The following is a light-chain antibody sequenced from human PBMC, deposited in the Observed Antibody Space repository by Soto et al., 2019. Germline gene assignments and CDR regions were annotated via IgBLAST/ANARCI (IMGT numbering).Light chain of an antibody. CDR3: SSHTSGTTLHV. Sequence: QSALTQPASVSGSRGQSITISCTGSSADVGGYNYVSWYQQYPGKAPKLMIYEVSNRPSGVSNRFSGSKSGNTASLTISGLRAEDEADYYCSSHTSGTTLHVFGTGTKLTVL. V-gene: IGLV2-14*01. CDR2: EVS. J-gene: IGLJ1*01. CDR1: SADVGGYNY.